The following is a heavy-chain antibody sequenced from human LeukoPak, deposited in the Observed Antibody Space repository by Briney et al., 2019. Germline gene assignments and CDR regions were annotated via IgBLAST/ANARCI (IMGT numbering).Heavy chain of an antibody. CDR1: GFTFSSYG. D-gene: IGHD1-1*01. CDR2: IRYDGSNK. J-gene: IGHJ4*02. Sequence: PGGSLRLSCAASGFTFSSYGMHWVRQAPGKGLEWVAFIRYDGSNKYYADSVKGRFTISRDNSKNTLYLQMNSLRAEDTAVYYCAKDPFRIQPTGYYFDYWGQGPLVTVSS. CDR3: AKDPFRIQPTGYYFDY. V-gene: IGHV3-30*02.